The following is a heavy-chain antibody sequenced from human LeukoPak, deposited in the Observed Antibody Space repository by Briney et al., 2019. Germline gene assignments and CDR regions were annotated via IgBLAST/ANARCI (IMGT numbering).Heavy chain of an antibody. CDR2: IIPIFGTA. V-gene: IGHV1-69*13. CDR1: GGTFSSYA. CDR3: ARGQCSSTSCYNDLNWFDP. Sequence: SVKVSCKASGGTFSSYAISWVRQAPGQGLEWMGGIIPIFGTANYAQKFQGRVTITADESTSTAYMELSSLRSKYTAVYYCARGQCSSTSCYNDLNWFDPWGQGTLVTVSS. D-gene: IGHD2-2*01. J-gene: IGHJ5*02.